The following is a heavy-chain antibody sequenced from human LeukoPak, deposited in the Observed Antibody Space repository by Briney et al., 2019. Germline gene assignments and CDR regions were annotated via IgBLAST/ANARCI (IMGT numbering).Heavy chain of an antibody. Sequence: GRSLRLSCAASGFTFSSYGMHWVRQAPGKGLEWVAVIWYDGNNKYYADSVKGRFTISRDNSKNTLYLQMNSLRAEDTAVYYCAKDLYGGYNYGSPDYWGQGTLVTVSS. D-gene: IGHD5-18*01. CDR3: AKDLYGGYNYGSPDY. J-gene: IGHJ4*02. V-gene: IGHV3-33*06. CDR2: IWYDGNNK. CDR1: GFTFSSYG.